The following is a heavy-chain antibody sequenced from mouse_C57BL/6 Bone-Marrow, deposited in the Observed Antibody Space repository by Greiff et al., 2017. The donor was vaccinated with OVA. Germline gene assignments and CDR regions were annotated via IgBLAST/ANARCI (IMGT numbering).Heavy chain of an antibody. J-gene: IGHJ1*03. Sequence: EVQRVESGGGLVQPGGSLKLSCAASGFTFSDYGMAWVRQAPRKGPEWVAFISNLAYSIYYADTVTGRFTISRENAKNTLYLEMSSLRSEDTAMYYCARLRRWYFDVWGTGTTVTVSS. CDR2: ISNLAYSI. D-gene: IGHD1-2*01. CDR3: ARLRRWYFDV. V-gene: IGHV5-15*01. CDR1: GFTFSDYG.